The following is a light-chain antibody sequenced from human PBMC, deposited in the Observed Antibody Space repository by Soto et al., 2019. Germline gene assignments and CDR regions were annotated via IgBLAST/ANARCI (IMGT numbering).Light chain of an antibody. Sequence: DIQLTQSPSSLSASVGDRITITFRASQSISTYLNWYQQKPGEAPTLLVYDSSTLQSGVPSRFSGSGFGAEFTLTVSSLQPEDFATYYCQQSYSNPTWTFGQGTKVDNK. CDR1: QSISTY. J-gene: IGKJ1*01. CDR3: QQSYSNPTWT. CDR2: DSS. V-gene: IGKV1-39*01.